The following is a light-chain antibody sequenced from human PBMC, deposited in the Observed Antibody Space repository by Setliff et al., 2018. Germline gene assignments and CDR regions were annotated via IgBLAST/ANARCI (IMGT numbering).Light chain of an antibody. V-gene: IGLV1-51*01. J-gene: IGLJ3*02. CDR2: DNN. Sequence: QSVLTQPPSVSAAPGQRVSISCSGNSSDIEKTYICWYQQLPGTAPKLLIYDNNKRPSGISDRFSGSKSGTSATLDISGLQTGDEAHYYCGTWDRPLWVFGGGTKGTVL. CDR3: GTWDRPLWV. CDR1: SSDIEKTY.